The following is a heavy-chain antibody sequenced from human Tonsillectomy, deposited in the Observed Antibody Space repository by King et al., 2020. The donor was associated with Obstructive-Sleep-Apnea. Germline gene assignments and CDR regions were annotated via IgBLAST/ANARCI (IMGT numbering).Heavy chain of an antibody. Sequence: QLQESGPGLVKPSQTLSLTCAVSGGSISSGGYSWRWIRQPPGNGLEWIGYIYYNGNTCYNPSLKSRVTISIDTSKNQFSLKLTSVTAADTAVYFCARGGHYFDYWGQGTLITVSS. J-gene: IGHJ4*02. V-gene: IGHV4-30-4*07. CDR1: GGSISSGGYS. CDR2: IYYNGNT. CDR3: ARGGHYFDY.